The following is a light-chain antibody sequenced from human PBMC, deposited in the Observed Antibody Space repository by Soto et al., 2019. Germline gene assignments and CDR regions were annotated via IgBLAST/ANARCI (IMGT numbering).Light chain of an antibody. V-gene: IGKV3-20*01. CDR3: HQYDSSPPDT. CDR2: ATS. J-gene: IGKJ4*01. CDR1: QSISISY. Sequence: EVVLTQSPATLSLSPGERATLSCRASQSISISYLVWYQQKPGLAPRLLIYATSTRATGIPDRFTGSGSVTDFTLTISRLEPEDSAVYFCHQYDSSPPDTFGGGTKVDIK.